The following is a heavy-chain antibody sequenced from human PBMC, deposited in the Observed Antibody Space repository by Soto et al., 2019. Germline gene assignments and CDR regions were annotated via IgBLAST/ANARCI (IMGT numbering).Heavy chain of an antibody. CDR2: KYYRSKWYN. Sequence: SQTLSLTCAISGDSVSSNSAAWNWIRQSPSRGLEWLGSKYYRSKWYNDYAVSVKSRITINPDTSKNQFSLQLNSVTPEDTAVYYCARGNGSSGYYYFDYWGQGTLVTVSS. V-gene: IGHV6-1*01. D-gene: IGHD3-22*01. J-gene: IGHJ4*02. CDR3: ARGNGSSGYYYFDY. CDR1: GDSVSSNSAA.